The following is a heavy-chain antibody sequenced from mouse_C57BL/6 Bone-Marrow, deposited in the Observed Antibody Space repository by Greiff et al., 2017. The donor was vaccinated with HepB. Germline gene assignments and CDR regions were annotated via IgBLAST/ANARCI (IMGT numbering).Heavy chain of an antibody. CDR2: IHPNSGST. CDR3: ARGFDYYGSGVYAMDY. D-gene: IGHD1-1*01. V-gene: IGHV1-64*01. J-gene: IGHJ4*01. Sequence: QVQLQQPGAELVKPGASVKLSCKASGYTFTSYWMHWVKQRPGQGLEWIGMIHPNSGSTNYNEKFKSKATLTVDKSSSTAYMQLSSLTSEDSAVYYCARGFDYYGSGVYAMDYWGQGTSVTFSS. CDR1: GYTFTSYW.